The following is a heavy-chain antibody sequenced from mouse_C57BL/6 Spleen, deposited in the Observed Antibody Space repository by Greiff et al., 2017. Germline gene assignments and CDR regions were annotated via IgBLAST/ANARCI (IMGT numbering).Heavy chain of an antibody. CDR3: ASEYDYDRGFAY. V-gene: IGHV2-6*01. J-gene: IGHJ3*01. CDR1: GFSLTSYG. CDR2: IWGVGST. Sequence: QVQLQQSGPGLVAPSQSLSITCTVSGFSLTSYGVDWVRQSPGKGLEWLGVIWGVGSTNYNSALKSRLSISKDNSKSQVFLKMNSLQTDDTAMYYCASEYDYDRGFAYWGQGTLVTVSA. D-gene: IGHD2-4*01.